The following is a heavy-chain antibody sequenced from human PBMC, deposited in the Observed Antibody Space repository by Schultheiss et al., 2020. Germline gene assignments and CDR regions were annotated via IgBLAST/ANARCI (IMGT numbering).Heavy chain of an antibody. J-gene: IGHJ4*02. Sequence: GGSLRLSCAASGFTFSTHWMHWVRQGQGKGLEWVSSISSSSTYIYYADSVKGRFTISRDNSKNTLYLQMNSLRAEDTAVYYCASNDYGDYVLSFDYWGQGTLVPVSS. CDR3: ASNDYGDYVLSFDY. V-gene: IGHV3-21*01. CDR1: GFTFSTHW. CDR2: ISSSSTYI. D-gene: IGHD4-17*01.